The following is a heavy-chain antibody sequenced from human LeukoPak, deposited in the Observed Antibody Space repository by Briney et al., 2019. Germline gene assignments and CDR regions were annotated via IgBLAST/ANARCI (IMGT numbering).Heavy chain of an antibody. Sequence: GASVKVSCKASGYTFTGYYMHWVRQAPGQGLEWMGWINPNSGGTNYAQKFQGWVTMTRDTSISTAYMELSRLRSDDTAVYYCARVRRILYYYDSSGYPDAFDIWGQGTMVTVSS. CDR2: INPNSGGT. D-gene: IGHD3-22*01. V-gene: IGHV1-2*04. J-gene: IGHJ3*02. CDR3: ARVRRILYYYDSSGYPDAFDI. CDR1: GYTFTGYY.